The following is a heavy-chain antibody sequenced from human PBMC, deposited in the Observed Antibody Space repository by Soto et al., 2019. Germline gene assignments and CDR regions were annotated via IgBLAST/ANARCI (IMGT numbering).Heavy chain of an antibody. V-gene: IGHV3-11*01. J-gene: IGHJ6*02. D-gene: IGHD2-2*01. CDR3: AGSDQGGHKYYGMDV. CDR2: ISSSGSTR. CDR1: GFSFSAYY. Sequence: QVQLVESGGGLVKPGGSLRLSCAASGFSFSAYYMMWIRQTPGKGLEWVSYISSSGSTRYYADSVRGRFTISRDNAQNSLSLQMNSLRVEDTAVYYCAGSDQGGHKYYGMDVWGQGTTVTVSS.